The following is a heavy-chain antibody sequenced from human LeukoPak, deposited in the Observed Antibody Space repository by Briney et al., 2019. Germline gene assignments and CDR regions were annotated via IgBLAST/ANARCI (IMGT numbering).Heavy chain of an antibody. CDR1: GGSFSGYY. J-gene: IGHJ6*02. CDR2: INHSGHT. CDR3: ARVRAIYKDFYYYYYGMDV. D-gene: IGHD5-24*01. Sequence: SETLSLTCAVNGGSFSGYYWSWIRQPPGEGLEWIGEINHSGHTNYNSSLKSRLTISVDTSKNHFSLKLSSVTAADTAVYYCARVRAIYKDFYYYYYGMDVWGQGTTVTVSS. V-gene: IGHV4-34*01.